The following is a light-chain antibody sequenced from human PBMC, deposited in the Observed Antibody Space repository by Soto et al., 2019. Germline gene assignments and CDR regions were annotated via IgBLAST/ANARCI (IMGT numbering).Light chain of an antibody. V-gene: IGLV2-14*01. J-gene: IGLJ3*02. CDR2: EVT. CDR3: SSYTSSSSWV. Sequence: QSALTQPAFVSGSPGQSITISCTGTGSDVGGYNYVSWYQQHPGKAPKLMIYEVTHRPSGVSHRLSGSKSGNTASLTISGLQAEDEADYYCSSYTSSSSWVFGGGTKVTVL. CDR1: GSDVGGYNY.